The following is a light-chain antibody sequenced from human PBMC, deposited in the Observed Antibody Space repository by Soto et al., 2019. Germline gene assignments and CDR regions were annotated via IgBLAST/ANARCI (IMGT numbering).Light chain of an antibody. J-gene: IGLJ1*01. CDR1: SSDIGAYDY. CDR3: FSFSTTTSPV. Sequence: QTVLTQPAALSGSPGQTITISCTGSSSDIGAYDYVSWVQQQPGKDPKQRSSTVNNGTSGDSNRFYRSKSGNTAYVTIYGLPLDYEAEYFCFSFSTTTSPVFGTGTTPPVL. CDR2: TVN. V-gene: IGLV2-14*01.